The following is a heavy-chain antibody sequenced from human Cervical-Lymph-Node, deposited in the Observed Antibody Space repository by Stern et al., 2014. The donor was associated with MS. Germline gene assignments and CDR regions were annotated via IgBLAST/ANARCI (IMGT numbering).Heavy chain of an antibody. CDR2: ISGYKGNT. D-gene: IGHD5-18*01. CDR1: GDTFGTYG. CDR3: AIMGTNGIDV. J-gene: IGHJ6*02. V-gene: IGHV1-18*01. Sequence: QVQLVQSGTEVKKPGASVKVSCKASGDTFGTYGVNWVRQAPGQRLEWLGWISGYKGNTNYAQRLQGRVTLTTDTSTTTAYMELRSLRSDDTAVYYCAIMGTNGIDVWGQGTTVTVS.